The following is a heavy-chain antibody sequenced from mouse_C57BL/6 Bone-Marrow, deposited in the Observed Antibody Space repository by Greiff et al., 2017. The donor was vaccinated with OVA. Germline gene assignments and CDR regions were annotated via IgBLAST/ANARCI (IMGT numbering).Heavy chain of an antibody. J-gene: IGHJ4*01. CDR1: GFSLTSYG. CDR3: ARHSGPLLRYPYYAMDY. V-gene: IGHV2-6-1*01. CDR2: IWSDGST. D-gene: IGHD1-1*01. Sequence: QVQLKESGPGLVAPSQSLSITCTVSGFSLTSYGVHWVRQPPGKGLEWLVVIWSDGSTTYNSALKSRLSISKDNSKSQVFLKMNSLQTDDTAMYYCARHSGPLLRYPYYAMDYWGQGTSVTVSS.